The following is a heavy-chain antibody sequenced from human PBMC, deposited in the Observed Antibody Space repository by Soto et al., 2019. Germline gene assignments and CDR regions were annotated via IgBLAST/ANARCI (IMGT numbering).Heavy chain of an antibody. CDR2: IYYSGST. V-gene: IGHV4-31*03. D-gene: IGHD3-22*01. Sequence: SETLSLTCTVSGGSISSGGYYWSWIRQHPGKGLEWIGYIYYSGSTYYNPSLKSRVTISVDTSKNQFSLKLSSVTAADTAVYYCARDLQYYYDSSGYPYGMDVWGQGTTVTVSS. CDR3: ARDLQYYYDSSGYPYGMDV. J-gene: IGHJ6*02. CDR1: GGSISSGGYY.